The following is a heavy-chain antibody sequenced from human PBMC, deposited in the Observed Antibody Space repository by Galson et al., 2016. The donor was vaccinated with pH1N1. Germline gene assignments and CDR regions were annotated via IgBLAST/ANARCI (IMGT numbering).Heavy chain of an antibody. Sequence: SVKVSCKASGYTFASYAINWVRQVPGQGLEWMGWIHTTTGDPSYGQGFTGRFVFSLDTSVTTAYLQISSLKTEDAAVYYCVRNCSSSSCHVDYWGQGTLVTVSS. CDR3: VRNCSSSSCHVDY. CDR2: IHTTTGDP. V-gene: IGHV7-4-1*02. J-gene: IGHJ4*02. CDR1: GYTFASYA. D-gene: IGHD2-2*01.